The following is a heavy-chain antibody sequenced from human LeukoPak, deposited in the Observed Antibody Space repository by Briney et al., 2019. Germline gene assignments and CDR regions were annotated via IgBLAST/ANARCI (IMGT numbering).Heavy chain of an antibody. CDR3: ARDPWDDVSGFSGDY. CDR1: GFTFTSYG. J-gene: IGHJ4*02. Sequence: PGTSLRLSCAASGFTFTSYGMHWVRQSPGQGLEWVALITYDGYYKYYSDSVKGRFTISSDTSKNTLYLQMNSLRDEDTAVYYCARDPWDDVSGFSGDYWGQGTLVTVSS. CDR2: ITYDGYYK. D-gene: IGHD3-22*01. V-gene: IGHV3-30*03.